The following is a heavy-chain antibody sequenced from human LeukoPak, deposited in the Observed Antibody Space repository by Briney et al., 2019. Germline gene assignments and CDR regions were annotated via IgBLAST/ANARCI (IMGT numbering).Heavy chain of an antibody. CDR1: GFTFSSYE. Sequence: GGSLRLSCAASGFTFSSYEMNWVRQAPGKGLEWVSYISSSGSTIYYADSVKGRFTIPRDNAKNSLYLQMNSLRAEDTAVYYCARGRGLLWFGELYAFDIWGQGAMVTVSS. CDR3: ARGRGLLWFGELYAFDI. CDR2: ISSSGSTI. V-gene: IGHV3-48*03. D-gene: IGHD3-10*01. J-gene: IGHJ3*02.